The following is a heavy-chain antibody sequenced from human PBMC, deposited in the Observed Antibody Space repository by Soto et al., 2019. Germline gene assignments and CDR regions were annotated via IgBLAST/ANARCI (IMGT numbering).Heavy chain of an antibody. CDR3: ARDDITMVRGVTRYYYYGMDV. V-gene: IGHV1-18*04. D-gene: IGHD3-10*01. Sequence: ASVKVSCKASGYTCTSYGISWVRQARGRGLEWMGWISAYNGNTNYAQKLQGRVTMTTDTSTSTAYMELRSLRSDDTAVYYCARDDITMVRGVTRYYYYGMDVWGQGTTLTVSS. CDR1: GYTCTSYG. CDR2: ISAYNGNT. J-gene: IGHJ6*02.